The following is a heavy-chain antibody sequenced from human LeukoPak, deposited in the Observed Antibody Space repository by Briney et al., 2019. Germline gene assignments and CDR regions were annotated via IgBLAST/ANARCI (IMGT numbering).Heavy chain of an antibody. Sequence: ASVKVSCKASGGTFSSYAISWVRQAPGQRLEWMGGIIPIFGTANYAQKFQGRVTITADESTSTAYMELSSLRSEDTAVYYCATGRDRYCSGGSCYLGDDYWGQGTLVTVSS. CDR1: GGTFSSYA. CDR3: ATGRDRYCSGGSCYLGDDY. CDR2: IIPIFGTA. J-gene: IGHJ4*02. V-gene: IGHV1-69*13. D-gene: IGHD2-15*01.